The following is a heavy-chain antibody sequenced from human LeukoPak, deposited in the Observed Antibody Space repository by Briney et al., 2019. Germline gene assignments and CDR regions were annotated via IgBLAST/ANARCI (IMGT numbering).Heavy chain of an antibody. CDR2: ISWNSGSI. V-gene: IGHV3-9*01. J-gene: IGHJ4*02. CDR3: ARGEGYYYDSSGYYY. D-gene: IGHD3-22*01. Sequence: GRSLRLSCAASGFTFDDYAMHWVRQAPGKGLEWVSGISWNSGSIGYADSVKGRSTISRDNAKNSLYLQMNSLRAEDTAVYYCARGEGYYYDSSGYYYWGQGTLVTVSS. CDR1: GFTFDDYA.